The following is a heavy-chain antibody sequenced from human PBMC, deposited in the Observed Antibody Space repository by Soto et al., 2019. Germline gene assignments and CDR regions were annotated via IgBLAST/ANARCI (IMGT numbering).Heavy chain of an antibody. CDR1: GFAFSIYW. CDR2: ISPAGGST. CDR3: AREICHNDY. V-gene: IGHV3-74*01. J-gene: IGHJ4*02. Sequence: EVQLVESGGGLVQPGRSLRLSCAASGFAFSIYWMNWVRQVPGKGLVWVSHISPAGGSTIYADSVKGRVTISRDNAKNTVYLQMDCLSADDRAVYYCAREICHNDYWGQGTLVTVSS.